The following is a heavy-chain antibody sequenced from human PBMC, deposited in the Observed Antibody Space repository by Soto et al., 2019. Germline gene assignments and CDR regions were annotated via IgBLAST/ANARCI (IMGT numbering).Heavy chain of an antibody. CDR1: GGSISSGGYY. J-gene: IGHJ6*02. D-gene: IGHD3-10*01. V-gene: IGHV4-31*03. Sequence: QVQLQESGPGLVKPSQTLSLTCTVSGGSISSGGYYWSWIRQHPGKGLEWIGYIYYSGRTYYNPSLQSRVTISVDTSKTQFSLKLSSVTAADTAVYYCARELRFGEDYYGMDVWGQGTTVTVSS. CDR3: ARELRFGEDYYGMDV. CDR2: IYYSGRT.